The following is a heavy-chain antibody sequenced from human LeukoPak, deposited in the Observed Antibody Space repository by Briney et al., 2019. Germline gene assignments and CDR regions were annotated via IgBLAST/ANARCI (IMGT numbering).Heavy chain of an antibody. V-gene: IGHV3-23*01. CDR3: AKLGDTMVRGVPDWYFDL. D-gene: IGHD3-10*01. CDR2: ISGSGDST. CDR1: GFTFSSYT. Sequence: GGSLRLSCAASGFTFSSYTMIWVRQAPGKGLEWVSAISGSGDSTSYADSVKGRFTISRDTSKNTLYLQMNSLRAEDTAVYYCAKLGDTMVRGVPDWYFDLWGRGTLVTVSS. J-gene: IGHJ2*01.